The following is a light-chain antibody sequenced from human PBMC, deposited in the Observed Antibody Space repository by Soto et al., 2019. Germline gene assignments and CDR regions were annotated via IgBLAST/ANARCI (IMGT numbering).Light chain of an antibody. J-gene: IGKJ2*01. CDR3: QQDNSYPYT. Sequence: DIQMTQSPSTLSASVGDRVTITCRASQGISSWLAWYQQKPGKAPKLLIYDASSLESGVPSRFSGSGSGTEFTLTITSLQPDDFATYYCQQDNSYPYTFGQGTKLEIK. CDR1: QGISSW. CDR2: DAS. V-gene: IGKV1-5*01.